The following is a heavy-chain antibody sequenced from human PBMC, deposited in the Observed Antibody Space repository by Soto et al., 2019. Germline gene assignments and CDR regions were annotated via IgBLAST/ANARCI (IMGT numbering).Heavy chain of an antibody. CDR1: GYSMERSGDY. CDR3: ARELLAPTRGWFDP. J-gene: IGHJ5*02. CDR2: IFFSGTT. D-gene: IGHD2-8*02. Sequence: QVQLQESGPGLVKPSRTLSLACSVTGYSMERSGDYWSWIRQLPGQGLEWLGYIFFSGTTYYNPSFKSRVIMSVDTSRNQFFLNLTAVTAADTGVYYCARELLAPTRGWFDPWGQGTLVRVSS. V-gene: IGHV4-31*03.